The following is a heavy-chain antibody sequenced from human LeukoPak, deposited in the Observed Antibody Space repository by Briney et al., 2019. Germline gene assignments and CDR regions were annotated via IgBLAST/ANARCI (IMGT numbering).Heavy chain of an antibody. V-gene: IGHV3-7*01. Sequence: GGSLRLSCAASGFTFSSYWMSWVRQAPGKGLEWVANIKQDGSEKYYVDSVKGRFTISRDNAKNSLYLQMNSLRAEDTAVYYCARDSGYYDFWSGSRYYYGMDVWGQGTTVTVSS. CDR2: IKQDGSEK. D-gene: IGHD3-3*01. J-gene: IGHJ6*02. CDR1: GFTFSSYW. CDR3: ARDSGYYDFWSGSRYYYGMDV.